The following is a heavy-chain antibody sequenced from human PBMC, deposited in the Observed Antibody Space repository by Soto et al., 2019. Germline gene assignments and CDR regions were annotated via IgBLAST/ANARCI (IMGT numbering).Heavy chain of an antibody. J-gene: IGHJ5*02. D-gene: IGHD2-2*03. CDR2: IRNAPYGGTT. V-gene: IGHV3-49*04. CDR1: GFRFSEHA. Sequence: PGGSLRLSCNCSGFRFSEHAMTWVRQAPGKGLEWVGFIRNAPYGGTTDYAASVRGRFTISRDDSASIAYLQMNSLKTEDSGLYYCSRGSFGYYGPWGPGTLVTVSS. CDR3: SRGSFGYYGP.